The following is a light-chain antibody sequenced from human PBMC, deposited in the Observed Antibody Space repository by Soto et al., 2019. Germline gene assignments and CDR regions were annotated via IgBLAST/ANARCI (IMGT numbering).Light chain of an antibody. CDR3: QQRSNWPIT. CDR1: ESIRNE. Sequence: DIQMTQSPSSLSASLGDRVTMTCRPSESIRNELNWFQQRPGKAPRLLIYDTFTLQSGVPSRFSGSVSGTEFSLTISSLQAGDSAIYYCQQRSNWPITFGQGTRLEIK. J-gene: IGKJ5*01. CDR2: DTF. V-gene: IGKV1-39*01.